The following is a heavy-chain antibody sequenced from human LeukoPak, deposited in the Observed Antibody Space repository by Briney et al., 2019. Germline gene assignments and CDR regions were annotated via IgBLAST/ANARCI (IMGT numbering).Heavy chain of an antibody. D-gene: IGHD2-2*01. V-gene: IGHV4-38-2*02. J-gene: IGHJ5*02. CDR3: ARDQGYCSSTSCYHWFDP. CDR1: GYSLSSGYY. CDR2: IYHSGST. Sequence: SETLSLTCTLSGYSLSSGYYWGWIRQPPGKGLEWIGSIYHSGSTYYNPSLTSRVTISVDTSKNHFSLKLSSVTAADTAVYYCARDQGYCSSTSCYHWFDPWGQGTLVTVSS.